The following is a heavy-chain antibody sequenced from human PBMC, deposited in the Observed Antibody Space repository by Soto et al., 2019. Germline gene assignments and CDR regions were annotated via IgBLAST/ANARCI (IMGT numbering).Heavy chain of an antibody. CDR3: TRTLYSDNVDY. CDR1: GYTFTSYD. Sequence: QVQLVQSGAEVKKPGASVKVSCKASGYTFTSYDINWVRQATGQGLEWMGWMNPNSGNTGHAQKFQGRVTMTRNTSISTAYMELSSLRPEDSAVYCCTRTLYSDNVDYWGQGALVTFS. CDR2: MNPNSGNT. J-gene: IGHJ4*02. V-gene: IGHV1-8*01. D-gene: IGHD4-17*01.